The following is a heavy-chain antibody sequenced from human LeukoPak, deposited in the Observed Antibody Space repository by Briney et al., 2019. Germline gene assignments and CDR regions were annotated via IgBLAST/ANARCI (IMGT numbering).Heavy chain of an antibody. V-gene: IGHV1-2*02. CDR2: INPNSGGT. D-gene: IGHD3-22*01. CDR3: AIAQGYYYDSSGYYIFVY. CDR1: GYTFTGYY. J-gene: IGHJ4*02. Sequence: GASVKVSCKASGYTFTGYYMHWVRQAPGQGLEWMGWINPNSGGTNYAQKFQGRVTMTRDTSISTAYMELSRLRSDDTAVYYCAIAQGYYYDSSGYYIFVYWGQGTLVTVSS.